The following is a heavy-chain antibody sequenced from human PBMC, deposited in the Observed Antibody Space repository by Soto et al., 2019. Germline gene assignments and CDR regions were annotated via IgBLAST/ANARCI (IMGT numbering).Heavy chain of an antibody. Sequence: AGGSLRLSCAASEFTFSSYKMNWVRQAPGKGLEWVSSISGRSDYIYYADSVKGRFTISRDNAKNSLFLLMNSLRAEDTAVYYCARDKDWAFDYWGQGTLVTVSS. CDR2: ISGRSDYI. D-gene: IGHD3-9*01. J-gene: IGHJ4*02. CDR3: ARDKDWAFDY. CDR1: EFTFSSYK. V-gene: IGHV3-21*01.